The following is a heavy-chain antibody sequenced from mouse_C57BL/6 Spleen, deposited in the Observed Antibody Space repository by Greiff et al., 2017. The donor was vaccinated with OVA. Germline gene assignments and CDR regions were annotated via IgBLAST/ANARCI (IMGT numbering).Heavy chain of an antibody. J-gene: IGHJ4*01. D-gene: IGHD1-1*01. CDR3: ARGPITTVVADYAMDY. CDR1: GYSITSGYY. V-gene: IGHV3-6*01. Sequence: EVKLVESGPGLVKPSQSLSLTCSVTGYSITSGYYWNWIRQFPGNKLEWMGYISYDGSNNYNPSLKNRISITRDTSKNQFFLKLNSVTTEDTATYYCARGPITTVVADYAMDYWGQGTSVTVSS. CDR2: ISYDGSN.